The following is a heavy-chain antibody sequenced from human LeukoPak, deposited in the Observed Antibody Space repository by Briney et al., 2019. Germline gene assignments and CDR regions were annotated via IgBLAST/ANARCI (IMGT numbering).Heavy chain of an antibody. Sequence: GASVKVSCKASGYTFIDYYIHWVRQAPGEGLEWMGWINPNSGGTNYAQNLQGRVTMTTDTSTSTAYMELRSLRSDDTALYYCARAYDSSGYHNYYFDSWGQGTLVTVSS. D-gene: IGHD3-22*01. CDR1: GYTFIDYY. V-gene: IGHV1-2*02. J-gene: IGHJ4*02. CDR2: INPNSGGT. CDR3: ARAYDSSGYHNYYFDS.